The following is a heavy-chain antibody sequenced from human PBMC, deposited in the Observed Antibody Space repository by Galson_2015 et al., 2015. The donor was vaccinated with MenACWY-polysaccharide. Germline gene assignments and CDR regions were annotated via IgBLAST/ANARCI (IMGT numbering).Heavy chain of an antibody. CDR1: GFTFSNYA. D-gene: IGHD6-13*01. J-gene: IGHJ5*02. V-gene: IGHV3-23*01. CDR3: AKGLQAGGWSPYLDR. CDR2: FDGSGGHP. Sequence: SLRLSCAASGFTFSNYAMTWVRQAPGKGLEWVSSFDGSGGHPYYADSVRGRFTVSRDDSKNTLYLEMNSLRVDDTAVYYCAKGLQAGGWSPYLDRWGQGTRIIVSS.